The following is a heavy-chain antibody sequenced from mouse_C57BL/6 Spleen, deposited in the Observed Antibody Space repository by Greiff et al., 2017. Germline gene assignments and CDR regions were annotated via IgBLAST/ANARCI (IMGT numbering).Heavy chain of an antibody. J-gene: IGHJ1*03. V-gene: IGHV1-9*01. D-gene: IGHD1-1*01. CDR2: IFPGSGST. CDR3: ARWGGSTSYWDFDV. CDR1: GYTFTGYW. Sequence: QVQLQQSGAELMKPGASVKLSCKATGYTFTGYWIEWVKQRPGHGLEWIGEIFPGSGSTNYNEKFKGKATFTADTSSSPAYMQLSSLTTEYSASYDGARWGGSTSYWDFDVWGTGTTVTVSS.